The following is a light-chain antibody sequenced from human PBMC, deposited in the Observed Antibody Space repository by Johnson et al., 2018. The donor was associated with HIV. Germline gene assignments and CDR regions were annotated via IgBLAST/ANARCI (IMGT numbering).Light chain of an antibody. V-gene: IGLV1-51*01. CDR2: DNN. J-gene: IGLJ1*01. CDR1: SSNIGRNY. Sequence: QSVFTQPPSVSAAPGQKVTISCSGSSSNIGRNYVSWYQQLPGTAPKLLIFDNNKRPSGIPDRFSASKSGTSATLGITGLQTGDEADYYCGTWDSRLSTYAFGTGTKVTVL. CDR3: GTWDSRLSTYA.